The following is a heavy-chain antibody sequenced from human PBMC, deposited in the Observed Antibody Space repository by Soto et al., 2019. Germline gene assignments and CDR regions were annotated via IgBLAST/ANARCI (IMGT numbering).Heavy chain of an antibody. Sequence: GGSLRLSCAASGFTFSSYSMNWVRQAPGKGLEWVSSISSSSSYIYYADSVKGRFTISRDNAKNQFSLKLSSVTAADTAVYYCARTSRDGYNFRYFQHWGQGTLVTVSS. V-gene: IGHV3-21*04. CDR3: ARTSRDGYNFRYFQH. J-gene: IGHJ1*01. CDR1: GFTFSSYS. CDR2: ISSSSSYI. D-gene: IGHD5-12*01.